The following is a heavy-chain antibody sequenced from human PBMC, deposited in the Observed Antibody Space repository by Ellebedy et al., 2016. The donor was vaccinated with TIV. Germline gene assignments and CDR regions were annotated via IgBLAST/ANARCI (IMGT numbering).Heavy chain of an antibody. CDR1: GFTFTNHA. D-gene: IGHD5-18*01. J-gene: IGHJ5*02. CDR2: IKPDGSEK. V-gene: IGHV3-7*01. Sequence: GESLKISXKASGFTFTNHAMSWVRQAPGKGLEWVANIKPDGSEKYYVDSVKGRFIISRDNAKKSLHLQMNSLRAEDTAVYYCARAAANPETAMAPGWFDPWGQGTLVTVSS. CDR3: ARAAANPETAMAPGWFDP.